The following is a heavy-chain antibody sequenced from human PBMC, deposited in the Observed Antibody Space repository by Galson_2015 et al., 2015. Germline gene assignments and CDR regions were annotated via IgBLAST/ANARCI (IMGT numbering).Heavy chain of an antibody. J-gene: IGHJ4*02. CDR2: ISGGGGGT. V-gene: IGHV3-23*01. Sequence: SLRLSCAASRFTFSSYAMSWVRQAPGKGLEWVSAISGGGGGTYYADSVRGRFTISRDNSKNTLYLQMNSLRAEDTALYYCARDMGLLGTTVCVFDYWGQGTLVSVSS. CDR1: RFTFSSYA. CDR3: ARDMGLLGTTVCVFDY. D-gene: IGHD1-26*01.